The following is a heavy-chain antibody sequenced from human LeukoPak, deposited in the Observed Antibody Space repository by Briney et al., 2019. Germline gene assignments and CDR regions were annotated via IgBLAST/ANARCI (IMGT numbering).Heavy chain of an antibody. CDR2: INPNSGGT. Sequence: ASVKVSCKASGYTFTGYYMHWVRQAPGQGLEWMGWINPNSGGTNYAQKFQGRVTMTRDTSISTAYMELSRLRSDDTAVYYCARELVRQWLVRDAFDIWGQGTMVTVSS. CDR3: ARELVRQWLVRDAFDI. J-gene: IGHJ3*02. CDR1: GYTFTGYY. D-gene: IGHD6-19*01. V-gene: IGHV1-2*02.